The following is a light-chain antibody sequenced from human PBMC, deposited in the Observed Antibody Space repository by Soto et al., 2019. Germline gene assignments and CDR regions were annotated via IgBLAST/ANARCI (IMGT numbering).Light chain of an antibody. V-gene: IGKV3-20*01. Sequence: EVMLTQSPGSLSLSPGERATLSCRASQSVRTSVGWFQQKPGQAPRLLIYGAFNRATGIPDRFSGSGSGTDFILTISRLEPEDFAMYYCQQYDRSPRTFGQGTKVDIK. CDR2: GAF. J-gene: IGKJ1*01. CDR3: QQYDRSPRT. CDR1: QSVRTS.